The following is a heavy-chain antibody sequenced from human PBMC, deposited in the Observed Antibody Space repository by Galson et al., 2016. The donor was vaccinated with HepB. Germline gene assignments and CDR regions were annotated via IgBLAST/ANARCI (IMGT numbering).Heavy chain of an antibody. CDR2: ISRRSDMI. CDR1: GFTFSSYS. V-gene: IGHV3-48*04. Sequence: SLSLSCAVSGFTFSSYSMNWVRQAPGKGLEWVAYISRRSDMIYYADSVKGRFTISRDNAKDLLFLQMNSLRVEDTAVYYCAGLIAAVITVDYWGQGTLVTVSS. J-gene: IGHJ4*02. D-gene: IGHD6-13*01. CDR3: AGLIAAVITVDY.